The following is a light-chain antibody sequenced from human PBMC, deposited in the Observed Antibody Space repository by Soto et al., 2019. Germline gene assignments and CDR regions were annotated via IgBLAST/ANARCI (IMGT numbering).Light chain of an antibody. Sequence: QSALTQPASVSGSPGQSITVSCTGTSSDVGVYDYVSWYQQHPGKAPKLIIYDVSNRPSGVSDRFSGSKSGNTASLTISGLLAEDAADYYRSSYTSSISLFVFGSWTNVTVL. CDR2: DVS. J-gene: IGLJ1*01. CDR3: SSYTSSISLFV. CDR1: SSDVGVYDY. V-gene: IGLV2-14*03.